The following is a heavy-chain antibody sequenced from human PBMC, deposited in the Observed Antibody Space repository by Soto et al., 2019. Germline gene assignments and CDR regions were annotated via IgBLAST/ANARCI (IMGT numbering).Heavy chain of an antibody. Sequence: ASVKFSCKASGYTFTNYGISWVRQAPGQGLEWMGWISVHNGNRKYAQRLQGRVTMTTDTSTTTAYMELRSLRSDDAAVYYCARGSLENNWFDPWGQGTLVTVSS. V-gene: IGHV1-18*01. D-gene: IGHD1-1*01. CDR3: ARGSLENNWFDP. CDR1: GYTFTNYG. J-gene: IGHJ5*02. CDR2: ISVHNGNR.